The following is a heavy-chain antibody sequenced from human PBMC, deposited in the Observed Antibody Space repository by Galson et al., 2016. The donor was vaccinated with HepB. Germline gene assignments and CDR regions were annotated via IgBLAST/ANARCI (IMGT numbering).Heavy chain of an antibody. D-gene: IGHD1-1*01. V-gene: IGHV4-59*01. CDR2: IASSGEI. CDR3: ARGRYRLDQ. J-gene: IGHJ4*02. CDR1: AGSIRGYF. Sequence: SETLSLTCTVSAGSIRGYFWSWIRQPPGRGLEWIAYIASSGEINYNPSLKSRITMSVDTSKNQFSLRLSSVTAADTAVYFCARGRYRLDQWGQGTLVTVSS.